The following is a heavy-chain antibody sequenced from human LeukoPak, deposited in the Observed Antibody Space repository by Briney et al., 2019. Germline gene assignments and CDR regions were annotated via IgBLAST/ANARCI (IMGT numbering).Heavy chain of an antibody. Sequence: SETLSLTCIVSAGSVSTIDYYWAWIRLPPGKGLEWIGSLSYTGGPFYNASLKGRATISVDHSKNQFFLSLASVTAADSAVYYCARARGYKYGIFDIWGQATMVIVSS. J-gene: IGHJ3*02. CDR3: ARARGYKYGIFDI. CDR1: AGSVSTIDYY. D-gene: IGHD5-18*01. V-gene: IGHV4-39*07. CDR2: LSYTGGP.